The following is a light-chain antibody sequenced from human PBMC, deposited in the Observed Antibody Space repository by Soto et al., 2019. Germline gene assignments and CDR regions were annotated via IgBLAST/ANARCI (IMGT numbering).Light chain of an antibody. CDR1: QSVSSSY. Sequence: EIVLTQSPGPLSLSPGERATLSCRASQSVSSSYLAWYQQKPGQAPRLLIYGASSRATGIPDRFSGSGSGTDFTLTISRLEPEDFAVYYCQQYGSSPATFVQGTKVGIK. CDR2: GAS. V-gene: IGKV3-20*01. CDR3: QQYGSSPAT. J-gene: IGKJ1*01.